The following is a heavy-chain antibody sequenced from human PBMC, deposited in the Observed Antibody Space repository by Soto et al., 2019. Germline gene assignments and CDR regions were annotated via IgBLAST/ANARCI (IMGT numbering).Heavy chain of an antibody. D-gene: IGHD4-17*01. CDR1: GFTFRNYA. CDR3: AKDAISGDGIWLMDS. V-gene: IGHV3-23*01. J-gene: IGHJ5*02. CDR2: LLRSGSSA. Sequence: GGSLRLSCAASGFTFRNYAMTWARQAPGKGLEWVSSLLRSGSSAYYADSVRGRFTISSDTSANSLYLQMDNLRAEDTAIYYCAKDAISGDGIWLMDSWGQGTVVTV.